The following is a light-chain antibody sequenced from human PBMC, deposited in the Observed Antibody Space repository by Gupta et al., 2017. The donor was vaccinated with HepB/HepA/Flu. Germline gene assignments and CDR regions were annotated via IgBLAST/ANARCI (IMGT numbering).Light chain of an antibody. J-gene: IGLJ1*01. CDR1: SSDVGGYNY. CDR2: DVN. CDR3: CSYAGSYTLV. V-gene: IGLV2-11*01. Sequence: QSALTQPRSVYGSPGQSVTISCTGTSSDVGGYNYVSWYQHHPGKAPKFMIFDVNKRPSGVPDRFSGSKSGNTASLTISGLQAEDEADYYCCSYAGSYTLVFGTGTKVTVL.